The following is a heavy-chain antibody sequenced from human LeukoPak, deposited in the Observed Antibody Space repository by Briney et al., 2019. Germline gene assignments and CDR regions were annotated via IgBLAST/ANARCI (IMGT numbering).Heavy chain of an antibody. Sequence: PGGSLRLSCVASGFTFHNFAMHWVRQAPGKGLEWVAVISNDERNKYYTDSVEGRFTISRDNSKNTVYLQMNSLRTEDTAVYYCARPSPPGDGYNPCDYWGPGALVIVSS. V-gene: IGHV3-30*04. D-gene: IGHD5-24*01. CDR1: GFTFHNFA. J-gene: IGHJ4*02. CDR2: ISNDERNK. CDR3: ARPSPPGDGYNPCDY.